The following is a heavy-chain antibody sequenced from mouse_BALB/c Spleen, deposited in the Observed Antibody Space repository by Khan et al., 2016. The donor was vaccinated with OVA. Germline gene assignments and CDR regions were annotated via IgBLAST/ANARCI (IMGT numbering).Heavy chain of an antibody. D-gene: IGHD2-14*01. V-gene: IGHV1S136*01. J-gene: IGHJ2*01. CDR2: IYPFNDGT. CDR1: GYTFTSSV. Sequence: IQLVQSGPELVKPGASVKMSCTASGYTFTSSVIHWVRQKSGQGLDWIGYIYPFNDGTKYNEKFEGKATLTSDKSSSTAYMELSSLTSEDSAVYYGARNYRYDVYFDSWGQGTTLAVSS. CDR3: ARNYRYDVYFDS.